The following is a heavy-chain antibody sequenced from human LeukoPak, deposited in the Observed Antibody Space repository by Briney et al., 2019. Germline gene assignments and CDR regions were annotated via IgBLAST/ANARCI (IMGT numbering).Heavy chain of an antibody. Sequence: PGGSLRLSCAASGFIFSNYNMNWVRQAPGKGLEWVSYISKTTRSIYYAESVQGRFTISRDNAKNSLYLQMNSLRAEDTAVYYCARDRSGGDTAMALLNYWGQGTLVTVSS. CDR1: GFIFSNYN. J-gene: IGHJ4*02. CDR2: ISKTTRSI. D-gene: IGHD5-18*01. CDR3: ARDRSGGDTAMALLNY. V-gene: IGHV3-48*04.